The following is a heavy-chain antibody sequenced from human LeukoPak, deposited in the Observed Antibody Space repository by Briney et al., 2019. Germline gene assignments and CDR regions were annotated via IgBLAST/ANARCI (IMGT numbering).Heavy chain of an antibody. D-gene: IGHD3/OR15-3a*01. CDR2: IWYDGSNK. J-gene: IGHJ4*02. V-gene: IGHV3-30*02. CDR1: GFTFSAHG. CDR3: AKGWTGDSYYFEY. Sequence: GGSLRLSCVASGFTFSAHGMHWVRQAPGKGLEWVAFIWYDGSNKYYADSVKGRFTISRDNSKNTLYMQMNSLRGEDTAVYYCAKGWTGDSYYFEYWGQGTLVTVSS.